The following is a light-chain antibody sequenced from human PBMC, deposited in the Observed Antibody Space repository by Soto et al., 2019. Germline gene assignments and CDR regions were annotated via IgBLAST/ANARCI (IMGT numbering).Light chain of an antibody. CDR2: GAS. Sequence: EIVMTQSPATLSVSPGERATLSCRASQTVASNLAWYQQKPGQAPRLLIHGASSRATGVPARFSGSGSGTEFTLTISSLQSEDFATYYCQQYNSYSWTFGQGTKVEIK. CDR1: QTVASN. V-gene: IGKV3-15*01. J-gene: IGKJ1*01. CDR3: QQYNSYSWT.